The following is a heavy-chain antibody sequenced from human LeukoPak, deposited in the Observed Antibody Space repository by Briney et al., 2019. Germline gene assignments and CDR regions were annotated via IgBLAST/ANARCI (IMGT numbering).Heavy chain of an antibody. Sequence: PSETLSLTCTVSGGSISSSSYYWGWIRQPPGKGLEWIGSIYYSGSTYYNPSLKSRVTISVDTSKNQFSLKLSSVTAADTAVYYCVVVVAATIDYWGQGTLVTVSS. V-gene: IGHV4-39*07. D-gene: IGHD2-15*01. J-gene: IGHJ4*02. CDR3: VVVVAATIDY. CDR1: GGSISSSSYY. CDR2: IYYSGST.